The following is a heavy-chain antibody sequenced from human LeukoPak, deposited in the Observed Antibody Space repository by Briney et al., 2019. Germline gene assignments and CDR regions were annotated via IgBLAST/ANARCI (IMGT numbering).Heavy chain of an antibody. J-gene: IGHJ4*02. Sequence: ASVKVSCKASGGTFTNYYIHWVRQAPGQGLEWMGIINPSGGSTSYAQKFQGRVIMTRDTSTSTVYMELSSLRSEDTAVYYCARDGGDGYNTDWGQGTLVAVSS. D-gene: IGHD5-24*01. CDR1: GGTFTNYY. V-gene: IGHV1-46*01. CDR2: INPSGGST. CDR3: ARDGGDGYNTD.